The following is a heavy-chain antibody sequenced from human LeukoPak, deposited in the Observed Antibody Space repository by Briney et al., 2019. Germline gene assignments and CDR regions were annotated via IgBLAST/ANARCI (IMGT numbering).Heavy chain of an antibody. J-gene: IGHJ4*02. CDR3: ARSWVAGYGTVLDY. D-gene: IGHD6-19*01. CDR2: IYPGDSDT. CDR1: GYSFTSYW. Sequence: HGESLKISCEGSGYSFTSYWVGWVRQMPGEGLEWMGIIYPGDSDTRYSPSFQGQVTISADKSISTAYLQWSSLKASDTAMYYCARSWVAGYGTVLDYWGQGTLVTVSS. V-gene: IGHV5-51*01.